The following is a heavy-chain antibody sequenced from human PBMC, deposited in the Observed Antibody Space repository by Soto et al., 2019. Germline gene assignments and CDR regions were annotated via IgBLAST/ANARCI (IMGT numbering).Heavy chain of an antibody. CDR2: IYYSGST. Sequence: QVQLQESGPGLVKPSETLSLTCTVSGGSISSYYWSWIRQPPGKGLEWIGYIYYSGSTNYNPSLKSRVTISVDTSNNQFSLKLSSVTAADTAVYYCARHYYYYYMDVWGKGTTVTVSS. J-gene: IGHJ6*03. CDR3: ARHYYYYYMDV. V-gene: IGHV4-59*08. CDR1: GGSISSYY.